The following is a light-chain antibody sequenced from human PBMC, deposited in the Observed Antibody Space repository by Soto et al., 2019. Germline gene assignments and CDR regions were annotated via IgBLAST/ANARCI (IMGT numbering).Light chain of an antibody. CDR1: QSVSSN. Sequence: EIVMTQSPATLSVSPGERATLSCRASQSVSSNLAWYQQKPSQAPRLLIYGASTRATGIPARFSGSGSGTEFTLTISSLQSEDFAVYYCQQYNNWPSWTFGQGTKVEIK. CDR3: QQYNNWPSWT. CDR2: GAS. J-gene: IGKJ1*01. V-gene: IGKV3-15*01.